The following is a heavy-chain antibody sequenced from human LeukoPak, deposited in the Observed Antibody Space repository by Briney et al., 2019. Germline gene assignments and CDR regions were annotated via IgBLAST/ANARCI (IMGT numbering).Heavy chain of an antibody. V-gene: IGHV4-34*01. J-gene: IGHJ4*02. CDR1: GVLFNGYD. D-gene: IGHD3-22*01. CDR3: ARLGKVHYDSSGVGHDY. CDR2: INHSGST. Sequence: SETLTLTCAVYGVLFNGYDWSWLRQPPGKGLEWVGEINHSGSTKYNASLTSRGTISVHPYQNQFSLQLSSVTAADPAVYYCARLGKVHYDSSGVGHDYWGQGTLVTVSS.